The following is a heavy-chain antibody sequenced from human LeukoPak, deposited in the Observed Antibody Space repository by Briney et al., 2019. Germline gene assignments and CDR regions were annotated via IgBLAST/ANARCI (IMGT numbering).Heavy chain of an antibody. CDR3: ARTTAVAGNFDY. Sequence: ASVKVSCKASGYTFTNYYMHWVRHAPGQGLELMEIINPSGGGTSYAQKLQGRVTMTRDTSTSTVYMELSSLGSEDSAVYYCARTTAVAGNFDYWGQGTLVTVSS. V-gene: IGHV1-46*04. D-gene: IGHD6-19*01. CDR1: GYTFTNYY. J-gene: IGHJ4*02. CDR2: INPSGGGT.